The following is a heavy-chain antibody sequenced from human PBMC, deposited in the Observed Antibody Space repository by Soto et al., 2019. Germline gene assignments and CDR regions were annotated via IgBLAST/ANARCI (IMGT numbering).Heavy chain of an antibody. D-gene: IGHD4-17*01. CDR1: GGSISGYY. CDR3: ARSAYGDHLSWLDP. J-gene: IGHJ5*02. V-gene: IGHV4-59*01. Sequence: QVQLHESGPGLVKPSETLSLTCTVSGGSISGYYWNWIRQPPGKGLEWIGYISYSGNTNHNTSLKSRVAISVDTSKNQFSLRLSSVTAADTAVYYCARSAYGDHLSWLDPWGQGTLVAVSS. CDR2: ISYSGNT.